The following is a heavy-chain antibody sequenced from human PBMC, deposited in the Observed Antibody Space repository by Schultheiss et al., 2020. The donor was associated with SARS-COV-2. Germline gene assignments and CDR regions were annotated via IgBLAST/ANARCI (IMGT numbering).Heavy chain of an antibody. D-gene: IGHD6-6*01. Sequence: SETLSLTCTVSGGSISSYYWSWIRQPPGKGLEWIGYIYYSGSTNYNPSLKSRVTISVDTSKNQFSLKLSSVTAADTAVYYCARHGPYSSFGNYYYYGMDVWGQGTTVTVSS. CDR3: ARHGPYSSFGNYYYYGMDV. CDR1: GGSISSYY. J-gene: IGHJ6*02. CDR2: IYYSGST. V-gene: IGHV4-59*08.